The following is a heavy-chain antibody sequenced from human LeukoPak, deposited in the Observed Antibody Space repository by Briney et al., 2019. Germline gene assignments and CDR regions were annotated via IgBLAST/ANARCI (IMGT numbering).Heavy chain of an antibody. V-gene: IGHV3-7*01. Sequence: SGGSLRLSCAVSGFSVSGYWMTWVRQAPGKGLEWVANTKQDGSEKNYVDSVKGRFTISRDDAENSLFLQMNSLRVEDTAVYYCAREWQGGIAAAGTRIEGDYWGQGTLVAVSS. D-gene: IGHD6-13*01. CDR2: TKQDGSEK. CDR1: GFSVSGYW. CDR3: AREWQGGIAAAGTRIEGDY. J-gene: IGHJ4*02.